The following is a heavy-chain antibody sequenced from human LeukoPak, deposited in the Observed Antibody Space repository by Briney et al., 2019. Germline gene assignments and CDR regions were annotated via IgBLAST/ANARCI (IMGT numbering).Heavy chain of an antibody. V-gene: IGHV3-23*01. D-gene: IGHD6-13*01. Sequence: GGSLRLSCAASGFTFSTYVMTWVRQAPGKGLEWVSTISGSGGSTYYADSVKGRFTISRDNSKNTLFLQMNSLRAEDTAVYYCAKVPGYSSIFDYWGQGTLVTVSS. CDR1: GFTFSTYV. J-gene: IGHJ4*02. CDR2: ISGSGGST. CDR3: AKVPGYSSIFDY.